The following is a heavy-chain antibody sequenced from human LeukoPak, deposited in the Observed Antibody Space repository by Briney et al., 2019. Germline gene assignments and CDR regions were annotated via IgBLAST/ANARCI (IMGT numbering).Heavy chain of an antibody. CDR3: ARAPDYYYDSSGPHFDY. Sequence: AASVKVSCKASGGTFSSYAISWVRQAPGQGLEWMGWISAYNGNTNYAQKLQGRVTMTTDTSTSTAYMELRSLRSDDTAVYYCARAPDYYYDSSGPHFDYWGQRTLVTVSS. D-gene: IGHD3-22*01. CDR1: GGTFSSYA. J-gene: IGHJ4*02. CDR2: ISAYNGNT. V-gene: IGHV1-18*01.